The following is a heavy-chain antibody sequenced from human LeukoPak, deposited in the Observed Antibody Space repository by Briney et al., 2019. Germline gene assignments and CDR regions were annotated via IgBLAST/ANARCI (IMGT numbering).Heavy chain of an antibody. Sequence: GGSLRLSCAASGFTFSNYWMSWVRQAPGKGLEWVANIKKDGIDKYYVDSVKGRFTVSIDKAKSTLYPEMNSLRDEDTVAYCCGRNDFGYWGQGVVVTV. CDR3: GRNDFGY. J-gene: IGHJ4*02. V-gene: IGHV3-7*03. D-gene: IGHD1-14*01. CDR1: GFTFSNYW. CDR2: IKKDGIDK.